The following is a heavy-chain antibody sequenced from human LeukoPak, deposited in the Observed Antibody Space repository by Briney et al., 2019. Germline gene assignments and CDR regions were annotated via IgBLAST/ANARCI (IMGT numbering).Heavy chain of an antibody. J-gene: IGHJ5*02. D-gene: IGHD3-10*01. V-gene: IGHV4-38-2*02. Sequence: SETLSLTYTVSGYSISSGYYWGWIRQPPGKGLEWIGSIYHSGSTYYNPSLKSRVTISVDTSKNQFSLKLSSVTAADTAVYYCARGGYYGPFDPWGQGTLVTVSS. CDR2: IYHSGST. CDR3: ARGGYYGPFDP. CDR1: GYSISSGYY.